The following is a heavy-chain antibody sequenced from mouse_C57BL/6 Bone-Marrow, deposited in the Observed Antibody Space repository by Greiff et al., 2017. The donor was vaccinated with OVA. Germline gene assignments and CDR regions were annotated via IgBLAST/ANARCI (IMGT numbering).Heavy chain of an antibody. D-gene: IGHD2-1*01. Sequence: QVQLQQSGAELARPGASVKLSCTASGYTFTSYGISWVKQRTGQGLEWIGEIYPRSGNTYSDEKFKGKATLTADKSSSTAYMELRSLTSEDSAVYFCARRGNYFAWFAYWGQGTLVTVSA. CDR2: IYPRSGNT. CDR3: ARRGNYFAWFAY. J-gene: IGHJ3*01. V-gene: IGHV1-81*01. CDR1: GYTFTSYG.